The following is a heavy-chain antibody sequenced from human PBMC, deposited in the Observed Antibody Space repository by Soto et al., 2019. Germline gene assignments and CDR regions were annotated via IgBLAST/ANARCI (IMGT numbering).Heavy chain of an antibody. D-gene: IGHD2-2*01. V-gene: IGHV1-46*01. Sequence: ASVKVSCKASGYGFISHYIHWVRQAPGQGLEWMGFINPSGGSATLAQKFQGRVTMTRDTSTSTVYMELTILRSEDAAVYYCARDYLSSKLSLSYFDFWGQGTLVTVSS. CDR2: INPSGGSA. J-gene: IGHJ4*02. CDR1: GYGFISHY. CDR3: ARDYLSSKLSLSYFDF.